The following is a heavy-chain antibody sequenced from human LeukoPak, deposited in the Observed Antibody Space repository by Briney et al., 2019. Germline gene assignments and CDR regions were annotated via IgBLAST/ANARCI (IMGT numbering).Heavy chain of an antibody. CDR1: GFNVRSKY. CDR3: ARVSFGPASEWFDP. Sequence: GGSLRLPWAASGFNVRSKYMSWVRQAPGKGLECVSVFYSGGTTAYADSVKGRFTVSIDNSNNTLYLQMNSLRAEDTAVYYCARVSFGPASEWFDPWGQGTLVTVSS. V-gene: IGHV3-53*01. J-gene: IGHJ5*02. D-gene: IGHD3/OR15-3a*01. CDR2: FYSGGTT.